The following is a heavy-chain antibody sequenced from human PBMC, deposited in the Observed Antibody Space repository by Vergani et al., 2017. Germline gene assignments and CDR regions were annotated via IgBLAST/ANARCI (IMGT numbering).Heavy chain of an antibody. Sequence: EVQLLQSGGGVIQLGGSVRLFCAASGFTFSACPMTWVRQAPGKGLEWVSAISARYPSTYYADSVKGRFTISRDNSKNMLYLQMNSLRAEDTAVYYCARLSYDTTPYLQGGYDCWGQGTLVSVSS. CDR1: GFTFSACP. CDR2: ISARYPST. V-gene: IGHV3-23*01. CDR3: ARLSYDTTPYLQGGYDC. J-gene: IGHJ4*02. D-gene: IGHD3-22*01.